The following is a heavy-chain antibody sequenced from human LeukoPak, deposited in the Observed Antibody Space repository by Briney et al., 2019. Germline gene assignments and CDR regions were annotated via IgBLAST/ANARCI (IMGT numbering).Heavy chain of an antibody. CDR1: GFTFSSYA. D-gene: IGHD1-26*01. V-gene: IGHV3-23*01. J-gene: IGHJ4*02. CDR2: ISGSGGST. CDR3: AKSGRRWELLRNYFDY. Sequence: GGPLRLSCAASGFTFSSYAMSWVRQAPGKGLEWVSAISGSGGSTYYADSVKGRFTISRGNSKNTLYLQMNSLRAEDTAVYYCAKSGRRWELLRNYFDYWGQGTLVTVSS.